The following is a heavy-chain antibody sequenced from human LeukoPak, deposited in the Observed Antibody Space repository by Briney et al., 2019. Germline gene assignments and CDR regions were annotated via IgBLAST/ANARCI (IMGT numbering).Heavy chain of an antibody. J-gene: IGHJ4*02. CDR1: GFTFSTYS. V-gene: IGHV3-7*01. Sequence: GGSLRLSCAASGFTFSTYSMNWVRQAPGKGLEWVANIKQDGSTKQYVDSVKGRFTISRDNAKNSLYLQMNSLRAEDTALYYCARDQTGSLDYWGQGTLVTVSS. CDR3: ARDQTGSLDY. CDR2: IKQDGSTK. D-gene: IGHD1-26*01.